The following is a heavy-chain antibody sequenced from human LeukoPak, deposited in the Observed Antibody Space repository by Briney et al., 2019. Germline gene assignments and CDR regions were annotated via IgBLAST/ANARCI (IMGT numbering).Heavy chain of an antibody. CDR1: GGSISSSSYY. Sequence: PSETLSLTCTVSGGSISSSSYYWGWIRQPPGKGLEWVGSIYYSGSTYYNPSLKSRLTISVDTSKNQFSLRLSSVTAADTAIYYCAKGQEYVWGSYRYTEGPYFDYWGQGTLVTVSS. J-gene: IGHJ4*02. CDR3: AKGQEYVWGSYRYTEGPYFDY. D-gene: IGHD3-16*02. CDR2: IYYSGST. V-gene: IGHV4-39*07.